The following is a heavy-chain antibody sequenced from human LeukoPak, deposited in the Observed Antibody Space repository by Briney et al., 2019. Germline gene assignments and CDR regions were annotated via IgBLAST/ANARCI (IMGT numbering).Heavy chain of an antibody. CDR2: ISYDGSNK. CDR3: AKALPRIVGATEGVDY. D-gene: IGHD1-26*01. Sequence: PGRSLRLSCAASGFTFCSYGMHWVRQAPGKGLEWVAVISYDGSNKYYADSVKGRFTISRDNSKNTLYLQMNCLRAEDTAVYYCAKALPRIVGATEGVDYWGQGTLVTVSS. J-gene: IGHJ4*02. CDR1: GFTFCSYG. V-gene: IGHV3-30*18.